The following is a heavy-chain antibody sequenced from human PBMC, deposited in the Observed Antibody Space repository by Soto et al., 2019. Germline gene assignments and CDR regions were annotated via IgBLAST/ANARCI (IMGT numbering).Heavy chain of an antibody. V-gene: IGHV4-59*01. J-gene: IGHJ6*02. CDR2: IYYSGST. CDR1: GGSISSYY. D-gene: IGHD6-13*01. Sequence: PSETLSLTCIVSGGSISSYYWSWIRQPPGKGLEWIGYIYYSGSTNYNPSLKSRVTISVDTSKNQFSLKLSSVTAADTAVYYCARAYSSSWYYGMDVWGQATTVTVSS. CDR3: ARAYSSSWYYGMDV.